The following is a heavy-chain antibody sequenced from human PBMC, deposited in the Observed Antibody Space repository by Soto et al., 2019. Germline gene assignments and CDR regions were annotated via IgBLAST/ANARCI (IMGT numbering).Heavy chain of an antibody. CDR2: IIPIFGTA. Sequence: GASVKVSCKASGGTFSSYAISWVRQAPGQGLEWMGGIIPIFGTANYAQKFQGRVTITADESTSTAYMELSSLRSEDTAVYYCARDIIPYCTNGVCYSSAAFDIWGQGTMVTVSS. CDR3: ARDIIPYCTNGVCYSSAAFDI. J-gene: IGHJ3*02. D-gene: IGHD2-8*01. V-gene: IGHV1-69*13. CDR1: GGTFSSYA.